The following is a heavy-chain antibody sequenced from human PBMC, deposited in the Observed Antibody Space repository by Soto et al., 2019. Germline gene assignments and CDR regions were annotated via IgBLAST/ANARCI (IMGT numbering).Heavy chain of an antibody. CDR3: GRDTSGLDY. CDR1: GYTFASHY. Sequence: ASVKVSCKASGYTFASHYIHWVRQAPGQGLEWMGVINPNGGNTRYAQRFQDRLTLTTDTTTNTVYLYLSSLSSDDTAVYYCGRDTSGLDYWGQGTLVTFSS. CDR2: INPNGGNT. J-gene: IGHJ4*02. V-gene: IGHV1-46*01.